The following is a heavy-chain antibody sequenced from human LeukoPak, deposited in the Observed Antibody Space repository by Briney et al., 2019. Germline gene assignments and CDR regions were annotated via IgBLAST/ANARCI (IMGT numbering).Heavy chain of an antibody. V-gene: IGHV1-8*01. D-gene: IGHD5-12*01. Sequence: ASVKVSCKASGYTFTSYDINWVRQATGQGLEWMGWMNPNSGNTGYAQKCQGRVTMTRNTSISTAYMELSSLRSEHTAVYYCASKRGYSGYDEFDYWGQGTLVTVSS. CDR1: GYTFTSYD. CDR2: MNPNSGNT. CDR3: ASKRGYSGYDEFDY. J-gene: IGHJ4*02.